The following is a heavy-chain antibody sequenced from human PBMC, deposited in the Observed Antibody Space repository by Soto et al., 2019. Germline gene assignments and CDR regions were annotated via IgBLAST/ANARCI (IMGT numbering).Heavy chain of an antibody. Sequence: ASVKVSCKVSGYTLTELSMHWVRQAPGKGLEWMGGFDPEDGETIYAQKFQGRVTMTEDTSTDTAYMELSSLRSEDTAVYYCATPPSGDPGYYYYYGLDVWGQGTTVTVSS. D-gene: IGHD3-10*01. J-gene: IGHJ6*02. V-gene: IGHV1-24*01. CDR1: GYTLTELS. CDR2: FDPEDGET. CDR3: ATPPSGDPGYYYYYGLDV.